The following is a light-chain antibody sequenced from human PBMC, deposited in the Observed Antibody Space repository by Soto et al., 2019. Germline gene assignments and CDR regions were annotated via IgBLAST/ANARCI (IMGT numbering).Light chain of an antibody. Sequence: QSVLTQPPSVSGAPGQRVTVSCTGSSSNFGAGFDVHWYQQLPGTAPKLLIFGNSNRPSGVPDRFSGSKSGTSASLAITGLQAEDEANYYCQSYDNSLRAVVFGGGTKLTVL. V-gene: IGLV1-40*01. J-gene: IGLJ2*01. CDR2: GNS. CDR3: QSYDNSLRAVV. CDR1: SSNFGAGFD.